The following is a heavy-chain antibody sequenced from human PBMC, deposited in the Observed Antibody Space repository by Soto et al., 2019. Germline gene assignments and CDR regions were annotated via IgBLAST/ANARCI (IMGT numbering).Heavy chain of an antibody. CDR3: AKAGDKWLVPS. D-gene: IGHD6-19*01. V-gene: IGHV3-23*01. J-gene: IGHJ4*02. CDR2: ISGSGGST. Sequence: EVQLLESGGGLVQPGGSLRLSCAASGFTFSSYAMSWVRQAPGKGLEWVSAISGSGGSTYYADSVKGRFTISRDNSKNTLYLQMNTLRAEDMDVYYCAKAGDKWLVPSWGQGTLVTVSS. CDR1: GFTFSSYA.